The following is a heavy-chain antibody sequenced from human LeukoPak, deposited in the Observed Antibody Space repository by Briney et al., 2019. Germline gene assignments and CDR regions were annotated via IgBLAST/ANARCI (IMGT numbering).Heavy chain of an antibody. V-gene: IGHV3-21*01. J-gene: IGHJ4*02. D-gene: IGHD1-7*01. CDR3: ARDRNWNYDY. Sequence: GGSLRLSCAASGFTFSDYTMDWVRQAPGQGLEWVSSIGGSGDSIYYADSVKGRFTISRDNAKNSLDLQMNSRRAEDTAAYYCARDRNWNYDYWGQGTLVTVSS. CDR2: IGGSGDSI. CDR1: GFTFSDYT.